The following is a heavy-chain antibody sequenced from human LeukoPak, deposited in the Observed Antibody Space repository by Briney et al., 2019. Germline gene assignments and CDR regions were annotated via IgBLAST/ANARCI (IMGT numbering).Heavy chain of an antibody. J-gene: IGHJ5*02. CDR1: GGSILDSTYY. CDR2: IFYTGNT. Sequence: SETLSLTCTVSGGSILDSTYYWAWIRQPPGKGLEWIATIFYTGNTHYNPSLKSRVTMSVDTVKNQFSLNLNSVTAADTAVYYCARQSSGYYSGWFDPWGQGTLVTVSS. D-gene: IGHD3-22*01. CDR3: ARQSSGYYSGWFDP. V-gene: IGHV4-39*01.